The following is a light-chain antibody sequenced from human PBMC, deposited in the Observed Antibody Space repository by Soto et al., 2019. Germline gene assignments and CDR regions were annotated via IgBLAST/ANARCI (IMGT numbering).Light chain of an antibody. CDR3: QQYDDWPET. CDR2: DAS. Sequence: EKVMTQSPATLSASPGERATLSCRASQSVSSNLACYQQKPGQAPRLLIYDASTRATGIPARFSGSGSGTEFTLIISSLQSEDLAVYYCQQYDDWPETFGQGTKVEIK. J-gene: IGKJ1*01. V-gene: IGKV3-15*01. CDR1: QSVSSN.